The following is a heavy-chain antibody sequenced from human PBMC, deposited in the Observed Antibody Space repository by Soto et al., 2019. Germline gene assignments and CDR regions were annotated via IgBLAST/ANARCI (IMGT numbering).Heavy chain of an antibody. J-gene: IGHJ4*02. CDR2: ISGSGGST. CDR1: GFTFSSYA. D-gene: IGHD3-9*01. CDR3: AKDLVLRYFDWLLGY. V-gene: IGHV3-23*01. Sequence: SGGSLRLSCAASGFTFSSYAMSWVRQAPGKGLEWVSAISGSGGSTYYADSVKGRFTISRDNSKNTLYLQMSSLRAEDTAVYYRAKDLVLRYFDWLLGYWGQGTLVTVSS.